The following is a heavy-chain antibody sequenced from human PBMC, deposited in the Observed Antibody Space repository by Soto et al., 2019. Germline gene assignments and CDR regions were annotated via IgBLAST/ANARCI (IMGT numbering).Heavy chain of an antibody. CDR2: ISYAGRSE. V-gene: IGHV3-30*18. J-gene: IGHJ6*02. CDR3: AKDLDVVMVLSATRGLDV. CDR1: GFTFSNFG. D-gene: IGHD2-15*01. Sequence: PGGSLRLSCVASGFTFSNFGMHWVRQAPGKGLEWVAGISYAGRSEYYVDSVRGRSTLSRHNSNNTLSLQMISLRPEDTGVYYCAKDLDVVMVLSATRGLDVWGQGTTVTVSS.